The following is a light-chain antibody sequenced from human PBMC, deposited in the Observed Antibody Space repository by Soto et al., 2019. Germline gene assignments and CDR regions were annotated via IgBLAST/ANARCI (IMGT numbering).Light chain of an antibody. J-gene: IGLJ3*02. V-gene: IGLV4-69*01. CDR3: QTWGTGPWV. CDR2: LNSDGSH. CDR1: SGHSTYA. Sequence: QSVLTQSPSASASLGASVKLTCTLSSGHSTYAIAWHQQQPEKGPRYLMKLNSDGSHSKGDGIPDRFSGSSSVAERYLTIASLQAEDEADYYCQTWGTGPWVFGGGTKLTVL.